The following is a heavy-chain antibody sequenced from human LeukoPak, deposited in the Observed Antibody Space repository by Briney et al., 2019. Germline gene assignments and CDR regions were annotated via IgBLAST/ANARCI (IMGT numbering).Heavy chain of an antibody. Sequence: SETLSLTCTVSGGSISSYYWTWIRQPPGKGLEWIGSIYHSGRTFYNPSLKSRVTISVDTSKNQFSLKLSSVTAADTAVYYCANMGYSYAPGLFDPWGQGTLVTVSS. D-gene: IGHD5-18*01. V-gene: IGHV4-59*12. CDR1: GGSISSYY. CDR3: ANMGYSYAPGLFDP. J-gene: IGHJ5*02. CDR2: IYHSGRT.